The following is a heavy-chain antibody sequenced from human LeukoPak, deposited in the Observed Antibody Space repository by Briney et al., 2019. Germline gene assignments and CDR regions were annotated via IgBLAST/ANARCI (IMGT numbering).Heavy chain of an antibody. J-gene: IGHJ4*01. D-gene: IGHD3-22*01. CDR1: GDSLDSGSYS. Sequence: ASETLSLTCVVSGDSLDSGSYSWSWVRQPPGKGLEWLGYIYGFGGPYYNPSFTSRVTISIDTSKNQFSLRLRSVTAADTATYFCVRDSSGYLDFWGHGLLVTVSS. V-gene: IGHV4-30-2*01. CDR3: VRDSSGYLDF. CDR2: IYGFGGP.